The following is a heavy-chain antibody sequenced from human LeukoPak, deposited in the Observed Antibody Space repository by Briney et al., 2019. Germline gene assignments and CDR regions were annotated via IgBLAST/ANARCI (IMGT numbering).Heavy chain of an antibody. CDR3: AKITGDLEGY. D-gene: IGHD7-27*01. J-gene: IGHJ4*02. CDR2: IWYDGSNK. Sequence: GRSLRLSCAASGFTFSSYGMHWVRQAPGKGLEWVAVIWYDGSNKYYADSVKGRFTISRDNSKNALYLQMNSLRAEDTAVYYCAKITGDLEGYWGQGTLVTVSS. CDR1: GFTFSSYG. V-gene: IGHV3-33*06.